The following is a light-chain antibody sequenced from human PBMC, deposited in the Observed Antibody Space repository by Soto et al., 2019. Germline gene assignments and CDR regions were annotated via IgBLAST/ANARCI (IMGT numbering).Light chain of an antibody. CDR2: GES. CDR1: QSFSSSY. CDR3: QHYGSALFT. Sequence: EIVLTQSPGTLSLSPGERATLSCRASQSFSSSYLAWYQQKPGQAPRLLIYGESTRATGIPDMFSGSGSGTDFTLTISSLEPEDFAVYYCQHYGSALFTFGPGTKVDVK. J-gene: IGKJ3*01. V-gene: IGKV3-20*01.